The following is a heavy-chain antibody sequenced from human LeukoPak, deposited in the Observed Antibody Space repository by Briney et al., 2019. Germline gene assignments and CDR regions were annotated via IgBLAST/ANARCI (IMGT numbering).Heavy chain of an antibody. Sequence: PSQTLSLTCTVSGGSISSGGYYWSWIRQHPGKGLEWIGYIYYSGSTYYNPSLKSRVTISVDTSKNQFSLKLSSVTAADTAAYYCARWNGWNYVGYFDYWGQGTLVTVSS. J-gene: IGHJ4*02. D-gene: IGHD1-7*01. CDR2: IYYSGST. CDR1: GGSISSGGYY. V-gene: IGHV4-31*03. CDR3: ARWNGWNYVGYFDY.